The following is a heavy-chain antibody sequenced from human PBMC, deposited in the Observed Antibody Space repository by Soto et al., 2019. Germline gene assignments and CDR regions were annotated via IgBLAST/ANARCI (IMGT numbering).Heavy chain of an antibody. CDR1: GFTFSSYA. CDR2: ISYDGSNK. D-gene: IGHD3-3*01. CDR3: ARHKRDLRFLEWSYYFDY. J-gene: IGHJ4*02. Sequence: QVQLVESGGGVVQPGRSLRLSCAASGFTFSSYAIHWVRQAPGKGLEWVALISYDGSNKYYADSVKGRFTISRDNSKNTLSLQMNSLRAEDTAVYYCARHKRDLRFLEWSYYFDYWGQGTLVTVSS. V-gene: IGHV3-30-3*01.